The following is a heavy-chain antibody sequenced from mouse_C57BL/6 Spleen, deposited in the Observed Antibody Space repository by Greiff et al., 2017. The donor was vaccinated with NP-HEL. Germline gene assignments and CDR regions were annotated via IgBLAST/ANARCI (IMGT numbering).Heavy chain of an antibody. V-gene: IGHV1-81*01. CDR2: FYPRSGNT. J-gene: IGHJ4*01. Sequence: VQLQQSGAELARPGASVKLSCKASGYTFTSYGISWVKQRPGQGLEWIGEFYPRSGNTYYNEKFKGKATLTADKSSSTAYVELRSLTSEDSAVYFCARGTAQATDYAMDYWGQGTSVTVSS. D-gene: IGHD3-2*02. CDR3: ARGTAQATDYAMDY. CDR1: GYTFTSYG.